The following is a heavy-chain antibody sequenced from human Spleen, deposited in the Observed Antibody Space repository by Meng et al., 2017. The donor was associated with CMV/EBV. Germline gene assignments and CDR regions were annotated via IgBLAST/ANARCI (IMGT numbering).Heavy chain of an antibody. J-gene: IGHJ4*02. CDR1: GFTFSRYW. V-gene: IGHV3-20*04. D-gene: IGHD2-15*01. CDR3: AREGRDLDY. Sequence: GESLKISCAASGFTFSRYWMSWVRRAPGKGLEWVSAINWHGGSTGYADSVKGRFTISRDDAQNYLYLQMNSLRAEDTALYYCAREGRDLDYWGQGTLVTVSS. CDR2: INWHGGST.